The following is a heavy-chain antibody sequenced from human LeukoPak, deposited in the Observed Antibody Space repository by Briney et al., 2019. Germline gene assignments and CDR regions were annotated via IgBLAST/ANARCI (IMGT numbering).Heavy chain of an antibody. CDR2: INPSGGNT. D-gene: IGHD1-26*01. J-gene: IGHJ4*02. CDR1: GYAFTNYY. Sequence: SVPVSCQSSGYAFTNYYMHWVRQAPGQGLEWMGIINPSGGNTIYAQKFQGRADMTWDTSTSTIYMELSSLRSEDTAVYYCARRNSHIGSYRPTYYFDYWGQGT. CDR3: ARRNSHIGSYRPTYYFDY. V-gene: IGHV1-46*01.